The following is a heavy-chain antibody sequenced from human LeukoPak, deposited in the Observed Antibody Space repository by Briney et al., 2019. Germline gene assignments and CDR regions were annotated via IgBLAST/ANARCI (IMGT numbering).Heavy chain of an antibody. V-gene: IGHV5-51*01. CDR1: GYSFTSYW. CDR2: IYPDDSDT. D-gene: IGHD2-8*01. CDR3: ASLAFCTNAVCFSNYYYSMDV. Sequence: GESLKISCKGSGYSFTSYWIGWVRQMPGKGLEWMGIIYPDDSDTKYSPSFQGQVPISADKSISTAYLKWSSLKASDTAMYYCASLAFCTNAVCFSNYYYSMDVWGRGTTVTVSS. J-gene: IGHJ6*03.